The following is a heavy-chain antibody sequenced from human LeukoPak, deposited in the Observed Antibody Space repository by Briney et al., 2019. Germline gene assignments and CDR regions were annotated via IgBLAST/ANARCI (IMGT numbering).Heavy chain of an antibody. CDR2: VSTDGSHV. J-gene: IGHJ5*02. V-gene: IGHV3-30*03. CDR1: GFTFSTFG. CDR3: ARDPSSGWYLKGWFDP. D-gene: IGHD6-19*01. Sequence: PGGSLRLSCAASGFTFSTFGMNWVRQAAGKGLEWVVLVSTDGSHVTYADCVKGRFTISRDNAKNSLYLQMNSLRAEDTAVYYCARDPSSGWYLKGWFDPWGQGTLVTVSS.